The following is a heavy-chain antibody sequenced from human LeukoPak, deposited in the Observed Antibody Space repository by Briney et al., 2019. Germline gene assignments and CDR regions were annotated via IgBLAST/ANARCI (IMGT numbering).Heavy chain of an antibody. CDR1: GYSFTSYW. CDR3: AGLPNGYCSSTSCYARYYFDY. Sequence: GESLKISCKGSGYSFTSYWIGWVRQMPGKGLEWMGIIYPGDSDTRYSPSFQGQVTISADKSISTAYLQWSSLKASDTAMYYCAGLPNGYCSSTSCYARYYFDYWGQGTLVTVSS. CDR2: IYPGDSDT. V-gene: IGHV5-51*01. J-gene: IGHJ4*02. D-gene: IGHD2-2*01.